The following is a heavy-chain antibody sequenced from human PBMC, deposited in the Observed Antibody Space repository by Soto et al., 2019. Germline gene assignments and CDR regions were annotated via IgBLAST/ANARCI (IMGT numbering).Heavy chain of an antibody. CDR2: ISANNGDT. J-gene: IGHJ6*03. D-gene: IGHD3-3*01. CDR3: ARSITIFGVVRFSYMDV. Sequence: ASVKVSCKASGYTFTSNGISWVRQAPGQGLEWMGWISANNGDTNYAQKFQGRVTMTRDTSISTAYMELSRLRSDDTAVYYCARSITIFGVVRFSYMDVWGKGTTVTVSS. V-gene: IGHV1-18*01. CDR1: GYTFTSNG.